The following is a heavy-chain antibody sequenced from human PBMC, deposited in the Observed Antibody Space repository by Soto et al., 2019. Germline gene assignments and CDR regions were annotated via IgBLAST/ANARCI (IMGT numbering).Heavy chain of an antibody. J-gene: IGHJ4*02. D-gene: IGHD3-22*01. CDR2: ISSSSSTI. Sequence: GGSLRLSCAASGFTFSSYSMNWVRQAPGKGLEWVSYISSSSSTIYYADSVKGRFTISRDNAKNSLYLQMNSLRDEDTAVYYCARIPPPSYYYDSSGYYFDYWGQGTLVTVSS. CDR1: GFTFSSYS. V-gene: IGHV3-48*02. CDR3: ARIPPPSYYYDSSGYYFDY.